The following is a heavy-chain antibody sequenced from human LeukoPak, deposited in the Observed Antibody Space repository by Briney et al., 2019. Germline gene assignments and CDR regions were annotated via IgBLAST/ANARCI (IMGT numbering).Heavy chain of an antibody. CDR2: ISTHNGNT. V-gene: IGHV1-18*01. J-gene: IGHJ4*02. CDR3: ARMDYYDSSGYYSYFDY. CDR1: GSPFKSYG. D-gene: IGHD3-22*01. Sequence: GASVKVSCKASGSPFKSYGISWVRRAPGQGLEWMGWISTHNGNTNYAQKFQGRVTMTTDTSTSTAYMELRSLRSDDTAVYYCARMDYYDSSGYYSYFDYWGQGTLVTVSS.